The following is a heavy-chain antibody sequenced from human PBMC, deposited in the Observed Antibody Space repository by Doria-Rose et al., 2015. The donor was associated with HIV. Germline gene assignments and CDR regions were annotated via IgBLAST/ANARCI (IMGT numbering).Heavy chain of an antibody. CDR3: ARDRPTYSSSPLDF. V-gene: IGHV3-30*04. CDR2: ISSDGSDK. J-gene: IGHJ4*02. Sequence: ASGFIFNTHTMHWVRQAPGKGLEWVAVISSDGSDKYYADSVKGRFIIPRDSSNNTLYLQMNSLRAEDTALYYCARDRPTYSSSPLDFWGQGTLVTVSS. D-gene: IGHD6-6*01. CDR1: GFIFNTHT.